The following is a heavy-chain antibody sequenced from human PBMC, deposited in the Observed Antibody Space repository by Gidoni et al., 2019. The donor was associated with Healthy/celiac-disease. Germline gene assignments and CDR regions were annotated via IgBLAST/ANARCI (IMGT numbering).Heavy chain of an antibody. Sequence: QVQLVESGGGLVQPGRSLSLSCAASGFTFSSYVLHWVRQAPGQGLEWVAVIWYDGSNKYYADSVKGRFTISRDNSKNTLYLQMNSLRAEDTAVYYCARETTYGSGSYFDYWGQGTLVTVSS. J-gene: IGHJ4*02. CDR1: GFTFSSYV. D-gene: IGHD3-10*01. V-gene: IGHV3-33*01. CDR3: ARETTYGSGSYFDY. CDR2: IWYDGSNK.